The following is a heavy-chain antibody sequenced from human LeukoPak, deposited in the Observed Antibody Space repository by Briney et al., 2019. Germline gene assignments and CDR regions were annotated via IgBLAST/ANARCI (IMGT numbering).Heavy chain of an antibody. D-gene: IGHD1-7*01. V-gene: IGHV3-30*18. CDR1: GFXFSSYG. CDR2: ISYDGSNK. CDR3: AKDQSNWNYGGSVDY. J-gene: IGHJ4*02. Sequence: GRSLRLSCAASGFXFSSYGIHWVRQAPGKGLEWVAVISYDGSNKYYADSVKGRFTISRDNSKNTLYLQMNSLRAEDTAVYYCAKDQSNWNYGGSVDYWGQGTLVTVSS.